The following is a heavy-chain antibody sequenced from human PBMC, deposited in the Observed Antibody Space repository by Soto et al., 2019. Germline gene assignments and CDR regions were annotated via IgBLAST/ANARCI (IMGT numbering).Heavy chain of an antibody. D-gene: IGHD4-17*01. CDR1: SGYISSGSYF. Sequence: SETLSLTCTVASGYISSGSYFWAWIRQHPGKGLEWIGYIYYSGSTYYNPSLKSRVTISVDTSKNQFSLKLSSVTAADTAVYYCARDQGNNGDYVGFRAFDIWGQGTMVTVSS. J-gene: IGHJ3*02. V-gene: IGHV4-31*03. CDR3: ARDQGNNGDYVGFRAFDI. CDR2: IYYSGST.